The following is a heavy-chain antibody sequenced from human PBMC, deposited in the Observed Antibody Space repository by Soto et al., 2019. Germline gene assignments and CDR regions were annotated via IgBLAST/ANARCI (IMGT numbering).Heavy chain of an antibody. V-gene: IGHV4-4*02. CDR1: GGSISSSNW. CDR3: ARTKYYDILTGLHDAFDI. CDR2: IYHSGST. J-gene: IGHJ3*02. Sequence: QVQLQESGPGLVKPSGTLSLTCAVSGGSISSSNWWSWVRQPPGKGLEWIGEIYHSGSTNYNPSLKSRVTISVDKSKNQFSLKLSSVTAADTAVYYCARTKYYDILTGLHDAFDIWGQGTMVTVSS. D-gene: IGHD3-9*01.